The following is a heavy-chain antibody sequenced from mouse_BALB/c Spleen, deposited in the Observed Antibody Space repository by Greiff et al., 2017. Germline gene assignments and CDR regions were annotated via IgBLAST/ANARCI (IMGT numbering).Heavy chain of an antibody. J-gene: IGHJ3*01. CDR1: GYNFTSYW. D-gene: IGHD2-10*02. CDR3: AREGYGGAWFAY. CDR2: IYPGSGST. Sequence: QVQLQQPGAELVKPGTSVKLSCKASGYNFTSYWINWVKLRPGQGLEWIGDIYPGSGSTNYNEKFKSKATLTVDTSSSTAYMQLSSLASEDSALYYCAREGYGGAWFAYWGQGTLVTVSA. V-gene: IGHV1-55*01.